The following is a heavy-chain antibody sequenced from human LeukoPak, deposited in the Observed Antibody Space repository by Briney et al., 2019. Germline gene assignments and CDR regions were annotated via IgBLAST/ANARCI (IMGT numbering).Heavy chain of an antibody. CDR2: ISGSGGST. J-gene: IGHJ4*02. Sequence: GGSLRLSCAASGFTFSSYAMSWVRQAPGKGLEWVSAISGSGGSTYYADSVKGRFTISRDNSKNTLSLQMNSLRTEDTAVFYCAKGSGGSGSFYNHFDCWGQGTLSPSPQ. D-gene: IGHD3-10*01. V-gene: IGHV3-23*01. CDR3: AKGSGGSGSFYNHFDC. CDR1: GFTFSSYA.